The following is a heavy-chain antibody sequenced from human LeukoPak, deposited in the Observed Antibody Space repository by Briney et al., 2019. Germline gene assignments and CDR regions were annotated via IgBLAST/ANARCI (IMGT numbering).Heavy chain of an antibody. CDR1: GGSISSFY. V-gene: IGHV4-59*01. CDR3: ARGNYDDSYAYGGDFDS. Sequence: TSSETLSLTCSVSGGSISSFYWNWIRQPPGKGLEWIGYMSNSGSTSYNPSLKSRLTISVDTSKNHLSLRLSSVTAADTAVYYCARGNYDDSYAYGGDFDSWGQGTLVTVSS. J-gene: IGHJ4*02. D-gene: IGHD3-16*01. CDR2: MSNSGST.